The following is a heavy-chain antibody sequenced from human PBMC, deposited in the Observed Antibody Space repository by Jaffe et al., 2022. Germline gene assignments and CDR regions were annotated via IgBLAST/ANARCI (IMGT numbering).Heavy chain of an antibody. D-gene: IGHD1-26*01. Sequence: EVQLVESGGGLVQPGGSLRLSCAASGFTFSSYEMNWVRQAPGKGLEWVSYISSSGSTIYYADSVKGRFTISRDNAKNSLYLQMNSLRAEDTAVYYCAREGEVGAPPGHDAFDIWGQGTMVTVSS. CDR1: GFTFSSYE. CDR3: AREGEVGAPPGHDAFDI. V-gene: IGHV3-48*03. J-gene: IGHJ3*02. CDR2: ISSSGSTI.